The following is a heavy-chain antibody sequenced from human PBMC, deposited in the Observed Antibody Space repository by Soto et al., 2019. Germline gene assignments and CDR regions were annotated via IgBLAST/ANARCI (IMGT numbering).Heavy chain of an antibody. Sequence: PSETLSLTCTVSGGSIGSYYWSWIRQTPGKGLEWIGYIYYSGSANYNPSLKSRLTISVDTSKNQFSLKLSSVTAADTAVYYCARLSPYDYGDYYYYYMDVWGKGTTVTVSS. D-gene: IGHD4-17*01. J-gene: IGHJ6*03. V-gene: IGHV4-59*08. CDR1: GGSIGSYY. CDR2: IYYSGSA. CDR3: ARLSPYDYGDYYYYYMDV.